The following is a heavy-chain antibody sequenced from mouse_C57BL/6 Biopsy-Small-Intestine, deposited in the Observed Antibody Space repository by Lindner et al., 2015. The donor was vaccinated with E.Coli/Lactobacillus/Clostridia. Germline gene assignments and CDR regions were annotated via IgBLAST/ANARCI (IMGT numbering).Heavy chain of an antibody. V-gene: IGHV1-14*01. D-gene: IGHD1-1*01. J-gene: IGHJ4*01. Sequence: VQLQESGPELVKPGASVKMSCKASGYTFTTYVMHWVKQKPGQGLEWIGYINPNNDGTKYNEKFKGKAILTSDKSSSTAYMELSSLTSEDSAVYYCARGGLLRWSYSMDYWGQGTSVTVSS. CDR3: ARGGLLRWSYSMDY. CDR1: GYTFTTYV. CDR2: INPNNDGT.